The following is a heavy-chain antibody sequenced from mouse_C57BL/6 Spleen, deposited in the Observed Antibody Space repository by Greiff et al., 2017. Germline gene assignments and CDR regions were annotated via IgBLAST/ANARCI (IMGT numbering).Heavy chain of an antibody. CDR2: ILPGSGRT. V-gene: IGHV1-9*01. Sequence: VQLQQSGAELMKPGASVKLSCKATGYTFTGYWIEWVKQRPGHGLEWIGEILPGSGRTNYNEKFKGKATFNADTYSNTASMQLSSLTTEDSAIDDCARWSGRLRPDFAYWGQGTLVTVSA. J-gene: IGHJ3*01. D-gene: IGHD2-4*01. CDR3: ARWSGRLRPDFAY. CDR1: GYTFTGYW.